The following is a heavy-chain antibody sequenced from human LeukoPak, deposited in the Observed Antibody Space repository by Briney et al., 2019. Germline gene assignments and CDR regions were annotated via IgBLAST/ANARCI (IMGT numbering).Heavy chain of an antibody. CDR1: GITLSTYW. J-gene: IGHJ5*02. CDR2: ITHRGST. Sequence: GSLRLSCAASGITLSTYWMSWVRQAPGKGLEWIGEITHRGSTNYNPSLKSRVTISVDTSKNQFSLKLNSVTAADTAVYYCARYDIVATNWFDPWGQGTLVTVSS. V-gene: IGHV4-34*01. CDR3: ARYDIVATNWFDP. D-gene: IGHD5-12*01.